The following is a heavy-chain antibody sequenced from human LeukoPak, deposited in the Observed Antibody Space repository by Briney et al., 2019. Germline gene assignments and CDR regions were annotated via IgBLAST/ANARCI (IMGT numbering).Heavy chain of an antibody. CDR2: IKQDGSEK. CDR3: ARGGSGSYYKPHLDY. D-gene: IGHD3-10*01. J-gene: IGHJ4*02. CDR1: GFTFSSYW. Sequence: PGGSLRLSCAASGFTFSSYWMSWVRQAPGKGLEWVANIKQDGSEKYYVDSVKGRFTISRDNAKDSLYLQMNSLRAEDTAVYYCARGGSGSYYKPHLDYWGQGTLVAVSS. V-gene: IGHV3-7*01.